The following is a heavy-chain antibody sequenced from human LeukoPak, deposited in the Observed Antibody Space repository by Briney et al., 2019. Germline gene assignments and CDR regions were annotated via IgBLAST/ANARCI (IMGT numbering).Heavy chain of an antibody. D-gene: IGHD3-3*01. CDR1: GGSISRGGYY. CDR3: AREGYDFWSAYYYGMDV. J-gene: IGHJ6*02. Sequence: SETLSLTCTVSGGSISRGGYYWSWIRQHPGKGLEWIGYIYYSGSTYYNPSLKSRVTISVDTSKNQFSLKLSSVTAADTAVYYCAREGYDFWSAYYYGMDVWGQGTTVTVSS. CDR2: IYYSGST. V-gene: IGHV4-31*03.